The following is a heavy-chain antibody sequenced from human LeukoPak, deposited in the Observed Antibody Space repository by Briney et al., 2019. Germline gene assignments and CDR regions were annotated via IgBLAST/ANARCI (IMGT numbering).Heavy chain of an antibody. J-gene: IGHJ4*02. CDR1: GYSFTGYY. CDR3: ARGGKYGCSAGSCYSDY. D-gene: IGHD2-15*01. CDR2: INPNSGVT. V-gene: IGHV1-2*02. Sequence: ASVKVSCKSSGYSFTGYYMHWVRQAPGQGLEWMGWINPNSGVTDFAQKFQGRVTMTRDTSISTAYMELSRLTSDDTAVYYCARGGKYGCSAGSCYSDYWGQGTLVTVSS.